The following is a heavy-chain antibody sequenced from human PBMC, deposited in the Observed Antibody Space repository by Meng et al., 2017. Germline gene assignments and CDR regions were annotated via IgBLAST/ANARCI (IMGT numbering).Heavy chain of an antibody. CDR1: GGSSSGYY. J-gene: IGHJ3*02. CDR3: ARFPKLYCSGGSCYLSAFDI. CDR2: INHSGST. V-gene: IGHV4-34*01. D-gene: IGHD2-15*01. Sequence: SETLSLTCAVYGGSSSGYYWSWIRQPPGKGLEWIGEINHSGSTNYNPSLKSRVTISVDTSKNPFSLQLSSVTAADTAVYYCARFPKLYCSGGSCYLSAFDIWGQGRMVTVSS.